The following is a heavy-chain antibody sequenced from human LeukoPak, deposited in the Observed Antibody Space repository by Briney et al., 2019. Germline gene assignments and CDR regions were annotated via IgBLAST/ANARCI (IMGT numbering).Heavy chain of an antibody. CDR1: GDSISSYY. Sequence: PSETLSLTCTVSGDSISSYYWSWIRQPPGKGLEWIGYINYSGTTNYNPSLKSRVTISVDTSKNQFSLKLRSVTAADTAVYYCARVEIDDYGDYIGGTVYYYAMDVWGQGTTVTVSS. D-gene: IGHD4-17*01. J-gene: IGHJ6*02. CDR3: ARVEIDDYGDYIGGTVYYYAMDV. CDR2: INYSGTT. V-gene: IGHV4-59*13.